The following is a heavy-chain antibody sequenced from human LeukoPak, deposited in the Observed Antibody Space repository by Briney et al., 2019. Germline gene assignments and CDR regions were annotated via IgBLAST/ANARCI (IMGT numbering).Heavy chain of an antibody. CDR1: GFTFSSYW. CDR2: INSDGSNT. Sequence: GGSLRLSCAASGFTFSSYWMHWVRQAPGKGLVWVSRINSDGSNTNYADSVKGRFTVSRDNAKNTLYLQMNSLRAEDTAVFYCARVRDISGHWGFLDYWGQGTLVTVSS. D-gene: IGHD6-19*01. CDR3: ARVRDISGHWGFLDY. V-gene: IGHV3-74*01. J-gene: IGHJ4*02.